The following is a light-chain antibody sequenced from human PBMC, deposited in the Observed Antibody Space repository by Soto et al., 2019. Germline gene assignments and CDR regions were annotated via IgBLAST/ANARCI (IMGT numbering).Light chain of an antibody. V-gene: IGKV3-20*01. CDR2: GAS. J-gene: IGKJ1*01. CDR3: QRYGSPRT. CDR1: QSVSSSY. Sequence: EIVLTQSPGTLSLSPGERATLSCRASQSVSSSYLAWYQQKPGQAPRLLIYGASSRATGIPDRFSGSGSGTDFTLTISRLEPEEFAVYYCQRYGSPRTFGQGSKVDIK.